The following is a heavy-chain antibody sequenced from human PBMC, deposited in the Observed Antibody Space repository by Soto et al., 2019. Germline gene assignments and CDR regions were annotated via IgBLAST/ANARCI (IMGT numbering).Heavy chain of an antibody. V-gene: IGHV3-30*18. D-gene: IGHD2-15*01. J-gene: IGHJ4*02. CDR2: ISYDGSHK. CDR1: GFTFSSCG. CDR3: AKVPRYCIGGSCYWGYFDY. Sequence: QVQLVESGGGVVQPGRSLRLTCAASGFTFSSCGMHWVRQAPGKGLEWVAVISYDGSHKYYADSVKGRFTISRDNSKNTLYLQMHSLRAEDTAVYYCAKVPRYCIGGSCYWGYFDYWGQGTLVTVSS.